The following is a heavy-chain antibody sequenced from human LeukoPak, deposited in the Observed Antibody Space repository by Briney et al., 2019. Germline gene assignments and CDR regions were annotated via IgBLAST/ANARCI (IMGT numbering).Heavy chain of an antibody. CDR1: GFTFSDYA. D-gene: IGHD6-19*01. CDR2: LSGSGAGT. CDR3: ARFIAVAGNDAFDI. V-gene: IGHV3-23*01. Sequence: GGSLRLSCAASGFTFSDYALGWVRQAPGRGLEWVATLSGSGAGTYYSDSVKGRFTISRDNSKNTLYLQMNSLRAEDTAVYYCARFIAVAGNDAFDIWGQGTMVTVSS. J-gene: IGHJ3*02.